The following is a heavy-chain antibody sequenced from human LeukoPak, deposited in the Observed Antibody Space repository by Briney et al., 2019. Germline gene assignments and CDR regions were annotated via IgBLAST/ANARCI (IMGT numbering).Heavy chain of an antibody. J-gene: IGHJ4*02. CDR2: INSDGRTT. Sequence: GGSLRLSCAVSGFTFSSYRMVWVRQTPGKRPVWVSWINSDGRTTTYADPVKGRFTISRDNAKNTLYLQMNGLRAEDTAVYYCARPRGYSYGYFDYWGQGTLVTVSS. V-gene: IGHV3-74*01. CDR3: ARPRGYSYGYFDY. D-gene: IGHD5-18*01. CDR1: GFTFSSYR.